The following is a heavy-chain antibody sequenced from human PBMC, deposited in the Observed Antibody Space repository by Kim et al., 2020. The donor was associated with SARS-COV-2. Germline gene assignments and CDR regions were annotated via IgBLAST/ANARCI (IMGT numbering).Heavy chain of an antibody. CDR3: ARNGPRYYYGSGALSWFDP. Sequence: GGSLRLSCAASGFTFSSYWMHWVRQAPGKGLVWVSRINSDGSSTSYADSVKGRFTISRDNAKNTLYLQMNSLRAEDTAVYYCARNGPRYYYGSGALSWFDPWGQGTLVTVSS. CDR2: INSDGSST. CDR1: GFTFSSYW. V-gene: IGHV3-74*01. D-gene: IGHD3-10*01. J-gene: IGHJ5*02.